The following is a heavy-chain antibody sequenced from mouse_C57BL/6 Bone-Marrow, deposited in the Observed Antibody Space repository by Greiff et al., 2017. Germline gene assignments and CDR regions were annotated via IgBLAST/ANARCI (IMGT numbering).Heavy chain of an antibody. D-gene: IGHD4-1*01. J-gene: IGHJ2*01. Sequence: VQLQQSGAELAKPGASVKLSCKASGYTFTSYGISWVKQRTGQGLEWIGEIYPRSGNTYYNEKFKGKATLTADKSSSTAYMELGSLTSEDSAVYFCARRDLELGLDYWGQGTTLTVSS. CDR2: IYPRSGNT. CDR1: GYTFTSYG. CDR3: ARRDLELGLDY. V-gene: IGHV1-81*01.